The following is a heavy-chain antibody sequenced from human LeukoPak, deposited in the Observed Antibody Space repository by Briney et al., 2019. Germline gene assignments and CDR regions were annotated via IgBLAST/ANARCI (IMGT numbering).Heavy chain of an antibody. V-gene: IGHV4-39*07. CDR1: GGSISSSSYY. CDR3: AGGTNYDFWSGYDYYYMDV. CDR2: IYYSGST. D-gene: IGHD3-3*01. Sequence: SETLSLTCTVSGGSISSSSYYWGWIRQPPGKGLEWIGSIYYSGSTYYNPSLKSRVTISVDTSKNQFSLKLSSVTAADTAVYYCAGGTNYDFWSGYDYYYMDVWGKGTTVTVSS. J-gene: IGHJ6*03.